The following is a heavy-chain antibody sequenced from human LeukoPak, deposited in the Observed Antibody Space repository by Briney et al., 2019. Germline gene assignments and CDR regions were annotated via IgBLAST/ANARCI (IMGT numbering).Heavy chain of an antibody. CDR3: ARAVAPAAIEEALNI. D-gene: IGHD2-15*01. V-gene: IGHV3-21*01. Sequence: GGSLRLSCAASGFTFSSYGMHWVRQAPGKGLEWVSSISTNNNYIYYADSVKGRFTISRDNAKNSLFLQTNSLRVEDTAVYFCARAVAPAAIEEALNIWGQGTMVTVSS. J-gene: IGHJ3*02. CDR2: ISTNNNYI. CDR1: GFTFSSYG.